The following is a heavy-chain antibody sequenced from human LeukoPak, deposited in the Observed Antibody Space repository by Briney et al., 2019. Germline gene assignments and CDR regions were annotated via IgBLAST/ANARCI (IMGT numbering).Heavy chain of an antibody. CDR3: ARDQGYCSSTSCPDAFDI. D-gene: IGHD2-2*01. CDR1: GFTVSGNY. J-gene: IGHJ3*02. CDR2: IYSGGST. Sequence: PGGSLRLSCAASGFTVSGNYMSWVRQTPGKGLEWGSEIYSGGSTYYADSVKGRFTISRDNSKNTLYLQMNSLRAEDTAVYYCARDQGYCSSTSCPDAFDIWGQGTMVTVSS. V-gene: IGHV3-66*01.